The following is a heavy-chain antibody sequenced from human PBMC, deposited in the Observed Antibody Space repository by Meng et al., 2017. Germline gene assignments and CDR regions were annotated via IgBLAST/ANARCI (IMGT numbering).Heavy chain of an antibody. Sequence: GESLKISCAASGFTFSSYWMHWVRQAPGKGLVWVSRINSDGSSTSYADSVKGRFTISRDNAKNTLYLQMNSLRAEDTAVYYCARALPTYSPYGGNTDAFDIWGQGTMVTVSS. CDR1: GFTFSSYW. CDR2: INSDGSST. D-gene: IGHD4-23*01. J-gene: IGHJ3*02. CDR3: ARALPTYSPYGGNTDAFDI. V-gene: IGHV3-74*01.